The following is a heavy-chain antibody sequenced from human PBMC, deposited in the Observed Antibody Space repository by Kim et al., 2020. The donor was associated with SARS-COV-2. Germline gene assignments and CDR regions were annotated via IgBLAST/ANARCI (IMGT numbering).Heavy chain of an antibody. D-gene: IGHD3-9*01. CDR2: IRSNAADR. Sequence: GGSLRLSCAASGFTFSSYGMSWVRQAPGKGLEWVSAIRSNAADRNYANSVKGRFTISRNNSKTTLYLQMNSLRDEDTAVYYCAKRLGLNTPNFDYWGPGTLVTVSS. CDR3: AKRLGLNTPNFDY. V-gene: IGHV3-23*01. CDR1: GFTFSSYG. J-gene: IGHJ4*02.